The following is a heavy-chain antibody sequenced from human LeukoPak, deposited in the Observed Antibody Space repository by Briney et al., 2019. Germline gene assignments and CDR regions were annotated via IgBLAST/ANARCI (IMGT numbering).Heavy chain of an antibody. V-gene: IGHV3-21*01. J-gene: IGHJ4*02. Sequence: GGSLRLSCAASGFTFSSYSMNWVRQVPGKGLEWVSSISSSSSYIYYADSVKGRFTISRDNAKNSLYLQMNSLRAEDTAVYYCARKGGVYYYDSSGYHFDYWGQGTLVTVSS. CDR1: GFTFSSYS. D-gene: IGHD3-22*01. CDR3: ARKGGVYYYDSSGYHFDY. CDR2: ISSSSSYI.